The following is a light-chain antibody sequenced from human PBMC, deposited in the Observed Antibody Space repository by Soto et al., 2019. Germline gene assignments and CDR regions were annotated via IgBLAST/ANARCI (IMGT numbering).Light chain of an antibody. CDR1: QSVNTY. CDR2: DAS. J-gene: IGKJ5*01. V-gene: IGKV3-11*01. CDR3: QQRMIWPPIT. Sequence: EVVLTQSPATLSLSPGERATLSCRASQSVNTYLAWYQQKPGQPPRLLIRDASNRATGIPARFSGSGSGTDFTLTISRLEPEDFAIYYCQQRMIWPPITFGQGTRLEMK.